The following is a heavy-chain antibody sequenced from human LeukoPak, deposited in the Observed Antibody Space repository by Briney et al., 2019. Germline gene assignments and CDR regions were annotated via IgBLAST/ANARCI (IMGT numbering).Heavy chain of an antibody. V-gene: IGHV1-69*06. CDR2: IIPIFGTA. Sequence: SVKVSCKASGGTFSSYAISWVRQAPGQGLEWMGGIIPIFGTANYAQKFQGRVTITADKSTSTAYMELSSLRSEDTAVYYCARSGFMVRGDQYEYYMDVWGKGTTVTVSS. J-gene: IGHJ6*03. CDR3: ARSGFMVRGDQYEYYMDV. CDR1: GGTFSSYA. D-gene: IGHD3-10*01.